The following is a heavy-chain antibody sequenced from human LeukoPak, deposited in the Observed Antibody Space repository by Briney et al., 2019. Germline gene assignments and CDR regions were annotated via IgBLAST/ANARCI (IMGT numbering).Heavy chain of an antibody. D-gene: IGHD6-19*01. Sequence: GGSLRLSCAAAGFTFSTYGMHWVRQAPGKGLEWVAVIWYDGTEKYYADSVKGRFTISRDNSKNTLYLQMNSLRAEDTAVYYCAGETLSSGWYKDYWGQGSLVTVSS. V-gene: IGHV3-33*01. CDR2: IWYDGTEK. CDR3: AGETLSSGWYKDY. CDR1: GFTFSTYG. J-gene: IGHJ4*02.